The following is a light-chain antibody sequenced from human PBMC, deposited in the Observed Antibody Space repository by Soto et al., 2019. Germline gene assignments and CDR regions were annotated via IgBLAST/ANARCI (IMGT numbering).Light chain of an antibody. CDR1: QIISTS. V-gene: IGKV1-39*01. CDR2: AAS. CDR3: QQYNNWPRT. Sequence: DIQMTQSPSSLSASVGDRVTITCRASQIISTSLNWYQQKPGKAPKLLIYAASSLQSGVPLRFSGSGSGTEFTLTISSLQSEDFAVYYCQQYNNWPRTFGQGTKVDIK. J-gene: IGKJ1*01.